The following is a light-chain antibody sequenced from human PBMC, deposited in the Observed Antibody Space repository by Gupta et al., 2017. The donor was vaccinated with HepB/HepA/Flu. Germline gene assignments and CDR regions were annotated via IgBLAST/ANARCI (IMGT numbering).Light chain of an antibody. CDR2: TVS. CDR1: EDIRSS. V-gene: IGKV1-12*01. CDR3: QQAKNFPWT. Sequence: DVQVTQFPSFVSASVGDRVTITCRASEDIRSSLAWYQQKPGKAPKLLIETVSTLQSGVPSRFRGSGSGTDFTLTIRSLQPEDFATYYCQQAKNFPWTFGQGTKVEIK. J-gene: IGKJ1*01.